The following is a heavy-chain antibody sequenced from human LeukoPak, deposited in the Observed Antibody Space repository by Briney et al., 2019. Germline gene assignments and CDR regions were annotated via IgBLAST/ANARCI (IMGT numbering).Heavy chain of an antibody. CDR3: ARGHVRGYSYGFGY. Sequence: GGSLRLSCAASGFAFRSYGMHWVRQAPGKGLEWVAVIWYDGSNKYYTDSVKGRFTISRDNSNNTLYLQMNSLRVEDTAVYYCARGHVRGYSYGFGYWGQGSLVTVSS. CDR1: GFAFRSYG. D-gene: IGHD5-18*01. J-gene: IGHJ4*02. V-gene: IGHV3-33*08. CDR2: IWYDGSNK.